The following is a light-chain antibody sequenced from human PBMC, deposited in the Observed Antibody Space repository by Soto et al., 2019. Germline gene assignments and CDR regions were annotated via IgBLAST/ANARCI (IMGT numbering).Light chain of an antibody. V-gene: IGKV3D-11*01. J-gene: IGKJ4*01. CDR2: DAS. CDR3: QQRSNWHPLT. Sequence: EIVLTQSPATLSLSPGERATLSCRASQGVSSYLAWYQQKPGQALRLLIYDASNRATGIPARFSGSGPGTDFTLTISSLEPEDFAVYYCQQRSNWHPLTFGGGTKVEIK. CDR1: QGVSSY.